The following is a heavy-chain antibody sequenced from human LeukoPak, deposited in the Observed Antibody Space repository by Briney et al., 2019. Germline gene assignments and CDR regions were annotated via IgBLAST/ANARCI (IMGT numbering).Heavy chain of an antibody. J-gene: IGHJ4*02. Sequence: SETLSLTCTVSGGSISSYYWSWIRQPAGKGLEGIGRIYTSGSTNYNPSLKSRVTMSVDTSKNQFSLKLSSVTAADTAVYYCARVQYSSGRALMYYFDFWGQGTLVTVSS. D-gene: IGHD6-19*01. V-gene: IGHV4-4*07. CDR2: IYTSGST. CDR3: ARVQYSSGRALMYYFDF. CDR1: GGSISSYY.